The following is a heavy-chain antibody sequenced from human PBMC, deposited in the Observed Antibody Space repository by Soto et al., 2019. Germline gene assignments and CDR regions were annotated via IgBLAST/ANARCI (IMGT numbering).Heavy chain of an antibody. Sequence: PGGSLRLSCVASGFTFRSYEMNWVRQAPGKGLEWVSYISSSGSVIKYGDPVKGRFTISRDNAKNSLYLQMNSLRAEDTALYYLKRSRYNFYYYGMDVLGQGTTVTVSS. D-gene: IGHD3-16*02. CDR3: KRSRYNFYYYGMDV. CDR1: GFTFRSYE. V-gene: IGHV3-48*03. CDR2: ISSSGSVI. J-gene: IGHJ6*01.